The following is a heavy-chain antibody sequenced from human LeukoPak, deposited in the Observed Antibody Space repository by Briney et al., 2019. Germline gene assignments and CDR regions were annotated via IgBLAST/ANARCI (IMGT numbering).Heavy chain of an antibody. D-gene: IGHD6-13*01. CDR2: INHSGST. Sequence: SETLSLTCAVYGGSFSGYYWSWIRQPPGKGLEWIGEINHSGSTNYNPSLKSRVTISVDTSKNQFSLKLSSVTAADTAVYYCARRGYSSSWSKRGYYFDYWGQGTLVTASS. J-gene: IGHJ4*02. CDR1: GGSFSGYY. V-gene: IGHV4-34*01. CDR3: ARRGYSSSWSKRGYYFDY.